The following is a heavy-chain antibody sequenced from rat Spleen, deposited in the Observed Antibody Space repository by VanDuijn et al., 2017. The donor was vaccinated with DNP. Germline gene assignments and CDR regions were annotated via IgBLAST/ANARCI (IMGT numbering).Heavy chain of an antibody. CDR3: ARPYYTNHGGFAY. J-gene: IGHJ3*01. D-gene: IGHD1-10*01. CDR1: GFTFSSFP. CDR2: ISNTGDST. V-gene: IGHV5-46*01. Sequence: EVQLVESGGGSVQPGRSMKLSCAASGFTFSSFPMAWVRQAPTKGLDWVATISNTGDSTYYRDSVGGRFTNSRDNAKSTLYLEMNSLRSEDMATYYCARPYYTNHGGFAYWGQGTLVTVSS.